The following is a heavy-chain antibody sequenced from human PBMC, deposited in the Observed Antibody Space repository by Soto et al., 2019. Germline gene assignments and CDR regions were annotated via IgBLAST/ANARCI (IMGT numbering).Heavy chain of an antibody. D-gene: IGHD5-12*01. V-gene: IGHV2-5*02. CDR2: IYWDEDK. J-gene: IGHJ4*02. CDR3: APRPRGYAYYFDY. Sequence: QITLKESGPTLVKPTQTLTLTCTFSGFSLSTRGVAVGWFRQPPGKALEWLALIYWDEDKWYSPSLKTRLTITDDTSKNQVVLTMTNMDPVDPATYFCAPRPRGYAYYFDYWGQGTLVTVSS. CDR1: GFSLSTRGVA.